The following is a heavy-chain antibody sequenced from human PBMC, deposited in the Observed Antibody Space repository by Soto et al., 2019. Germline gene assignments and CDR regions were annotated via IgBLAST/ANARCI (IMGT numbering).Heavy chain of an antibody. CDR1: GGSMSSHY. CDR2: ISYSGST. V-gene: IGHV4-59*11. CDR3: ARADTDASVXY. Sequence: SETLSLTCTVSGGSMSSHYWTWLRKPPGKGLEWILYISYSGSTYYKTSLKSRVTISADTSRNQSSLKLSSVIAADTAVYYCARADTDASVXYWGQGTLVTVXS. J-gene: IGHJ4*02. D-gene: IGHD3-16*01.